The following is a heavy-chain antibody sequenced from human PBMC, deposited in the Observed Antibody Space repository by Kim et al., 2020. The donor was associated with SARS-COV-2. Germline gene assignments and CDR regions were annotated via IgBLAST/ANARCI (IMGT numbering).Heavy chain of an antibody. CDR3: ARDVDRGNSYY. V-gene: IGHV3-7*01. CDR1: GFTFRNYW. J-gene: IGHJ4*02. CDR2: TNRDGSAE. Sequence: GGSLRLSCAASGFTFRNYWMTWVRQTPGKGLEWVANTNRDGSAEYYVDSVKGRFTISRDNAKNSLYLQMNSLGVEDTAVYYCARDVDRGNSYYWGQGTLVTVSS. D-gene: IGHD3-10*01.